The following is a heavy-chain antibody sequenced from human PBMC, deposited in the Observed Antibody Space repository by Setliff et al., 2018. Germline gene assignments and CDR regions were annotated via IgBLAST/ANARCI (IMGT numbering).Heavy chain of an antibody. CDR2: VHASGSP. CDR3: AKERYFDWFFEN. CDR1: GGSIRSGSFY. D-gene: IGHD3-9*01. Sequence: ASETLSLTCTFSGGSIRSGSFYWSWIRQSAEKGLEWIGRVHASGSPNYNPSFKGRVTISLDTSTNQFSLNLNSVTAADTAVYYCAKERYFDWFFENWGQGTLVTVSS. V-gene: IGHV4-61*02. J-gene: IGHJ4*02.